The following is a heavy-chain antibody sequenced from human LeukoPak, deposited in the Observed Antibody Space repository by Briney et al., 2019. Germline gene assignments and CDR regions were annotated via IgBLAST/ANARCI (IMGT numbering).Heavy chain of an antibody. J-gene: IGHJ5*02. Sequence: PGGSLRLSCAASGFTFSSYAMHWVRQAPGKGLEYVSAISSNGGSTYYANSVKGRFTISRDNSKNTLYLQMGSLRAEDMAVYYCARNYYDSSGYYSHWFDPWGQGTLATVSS. CDR3: ARNYYDSSGYYSHWFDP. V-gene: IGHV3-64*01. CDR1: GFTFSSYA. CDR2: ISSNGGST. D-gene: IGHD3-22*01.